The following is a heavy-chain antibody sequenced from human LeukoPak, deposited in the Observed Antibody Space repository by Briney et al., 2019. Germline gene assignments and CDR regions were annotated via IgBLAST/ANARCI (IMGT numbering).Heavy chain of an antibody. D-gene: IGHD3-10*01. V-gene: IGHV4-30-4*08. J-gene: IGHJ4*02. CDR1: GVSISSGDYY. CDR3: ARGGITMVRGVIPQIDY. CDR2: IYYSGST. Sequence: SETLSLTCTVSGVSISSGDYYWSWIRQPPGKGLEWIGYIYYSGSTYYNPSLKSRVTISVDTSKNQFSLKLSSVTAADTAVYYCARGGITMVRGVIPQIDYWGQGTLVTVSS.